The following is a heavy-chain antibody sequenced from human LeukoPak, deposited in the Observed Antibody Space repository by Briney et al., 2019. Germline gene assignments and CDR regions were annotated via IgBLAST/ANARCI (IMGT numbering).Heavy chain of an antibody. CDR2: IYYSGST. CDR1: GGSISSHY. D-gene: IGHD3-22*01. V-gene: IGHV4-59*11. Sequence: SETLSLTCTVSGGSISSHYWSWIRQPPGKGLEWIGYIYYSGSTNYNPSLKSRVTISVDTSKNQFSLKLSSVTAADTAVYYCARVGYYYDSSGYHDALDIWGQGTMVTVSS. CDR3: ARVGYYYDSSGYHDALDI. J-gene: IGHJ3*02.